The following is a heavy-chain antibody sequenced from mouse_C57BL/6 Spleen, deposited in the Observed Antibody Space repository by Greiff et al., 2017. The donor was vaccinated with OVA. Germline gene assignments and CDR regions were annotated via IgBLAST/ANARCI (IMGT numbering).Heavy chain of an antibody. CDR2: IHPNSGST. J-gene: IGHJ1*03. CDR3: ARKTGTGYFDG. V-gene: IGHV1-64*01. D-gene: IGHD4-1*01. Sequence: QVQLQQPGAELVKPGASVKLSCKASGYTFTSYWMHWVKQRPGQGLEWIGMIHPNSGSTNYNEKFKSKATLTVDKSSSTAYMQLSSLTSEDSAVYYCARKTGTGYFDGWGTGTTVTVSS. CDR1: GYTFTSYW.